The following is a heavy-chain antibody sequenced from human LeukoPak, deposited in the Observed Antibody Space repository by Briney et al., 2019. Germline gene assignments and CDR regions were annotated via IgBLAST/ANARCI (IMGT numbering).Heavy chain of an antibody. V-gene: IGHV4-59*08. CDR1: GGSISSYY. D-gene: IGHD6-13*01. Sequence: SETLSLTCTVSGGSISSYYWRWVRQPPGKGLEWSGYIYYSGSTNYNPSLKSRVTISVDTSKNQFSLKLSSVTAADTAVYYCARHIGYGVDYWGQGTLVTVSS. J-gene: IGHJ4*02. CDR3: ARHIGYGVDY. CDR2: IYYSGST.